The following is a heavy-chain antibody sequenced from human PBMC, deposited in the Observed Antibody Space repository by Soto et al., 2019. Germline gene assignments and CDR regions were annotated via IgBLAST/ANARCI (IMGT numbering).Heavy chain of an antibody. J-gene: IGHJ6*02. CDR2: INPNSGGT. V-gene: IGHV1-2*04. CDR3: ARACSSTSCYPGYSSSSHYYYYGMDV. Sequence: ASVKVSCKASGYTFTGYYMHGVRQAPGQGLEWMRWINPNSGGTNYAQKFQGWVTMTRDTSISTAYMELSRLRSDDTAVYYCARACSSTSCYPGYSSSSHYYYYGMDVWGQGTTVTVYS. D-gene: IGHD2-2*01. CDR1: GYTFTGYY.